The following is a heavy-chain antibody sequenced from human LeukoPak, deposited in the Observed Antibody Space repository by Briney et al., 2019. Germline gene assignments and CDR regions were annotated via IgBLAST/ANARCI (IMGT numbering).Heavy chain of an antibody. D-gene: IGHD6-13*01. V-gene: IGHV4-59*08. CDR2: IYYSGST. J-gene: IGHJ4*02. Sequence: PSETLSLTCTVSGGSISSYYWSWIRQPPGKGLEWIGYIYYSGSTNYNPSLKSRVTISVDTSKNQSSLRLSSVTAADTAVYYCARHFRVAAAGTFDYWGQGTLVTVSS. CDR3: ARHFRVAAAGTFDY. CDR1: GGSISSYY.